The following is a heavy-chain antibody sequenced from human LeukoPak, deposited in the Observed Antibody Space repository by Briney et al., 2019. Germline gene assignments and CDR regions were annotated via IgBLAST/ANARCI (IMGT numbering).Heavy chain of an antibody. V-gene: IGHV3-9*01. Sequence: GGSLRLSCAASGFTLDDYAMHWVRQPPGKGLEWVSGISWNSETLGYADSVKGRFTISRHNAKNSLYLQMNSLRADDTALYYCAKGSGITLVRDLDYWGQGTLVTVSS. CDR2: ISWNSETL. D-gene: IGHD3-10*01. J-gene: IGHJ4*02. CDR1: GFTLDDYA. CDR3: AKGSGITLVRDLDY.